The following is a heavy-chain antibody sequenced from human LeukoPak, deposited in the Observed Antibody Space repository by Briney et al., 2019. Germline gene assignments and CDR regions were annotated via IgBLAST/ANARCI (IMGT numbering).Heavy chain of an antibody. V-gene: IGHV4-59*12. CDR3: ARTAMVMGGQAP. Sequence: PSETLSLTCTVSGGSISSYYWSWIRQPPGKGLEWIGYIYYSGSTNYNPSLKSRVTISVDTSKNQFSLKLSSVTAADTAVYYCARTAMVMGGQAPWGQGTLVTVSS. CDR1: GGSISSYY. D-gene: IGHD5-18*01. CDR2: IYYSGST. J-gene: IGHJ5*02.